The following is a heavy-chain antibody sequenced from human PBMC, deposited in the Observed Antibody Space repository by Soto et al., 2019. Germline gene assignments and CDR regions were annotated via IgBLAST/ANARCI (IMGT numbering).Heavy chain of an antibody. Sequence: QLQLQESGSGLVKPSQTLSLTCTVSGGSISSGGYSWNWIRQPPGKGLEWIGYIYHSGSTDYNPSLRSRVTISVDKSNNQFSLKLSSVTAADTAVYYCARDELDVYYFDYWGQGTLVTVSS. CDR3: ARDELDVYYFDY. J-gene: IGHJ4*02. CDR2: IYHSGST. V-gene: IGHV4-30-2*01. D-gene: IGHD3-10*01. CDR1: GGSISSGGYS.